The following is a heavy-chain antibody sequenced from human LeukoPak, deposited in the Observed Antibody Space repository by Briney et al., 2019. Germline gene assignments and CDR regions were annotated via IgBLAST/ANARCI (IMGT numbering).Heavy chain of an antibody. CDR2: ISYDGSNK. CDR3: AKVYREMIVVSRNWYFDL. V-gene: IGHV3-30*18. Sequence: PGRSLRLSCAASGFTFSSYGMHWVRQAPGKGLEWVAVISYDGSNKYYADSVKGRFTISRDNSKNTLYLQMNSLRAEDTAVYYCAKVYREMIVVSRNWYFDLWGRGTLVTVSS. D-gene: IGHD3-22*01. CDR1: GFTFSSYG. J-gene: IGHJ2*01.